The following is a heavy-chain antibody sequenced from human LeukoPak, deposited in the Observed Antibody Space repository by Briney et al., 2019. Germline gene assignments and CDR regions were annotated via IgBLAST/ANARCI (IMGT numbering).Heavy chain of an antibody. D-gene: IGHD6-19*01. V-gene: IGHV4-38-2*02. CDR2: IYHSGST. Sequence: SETLSLTCTVSGYSISSGYYWGWIRQPPGKGLEWIGSIYHSGSTYYNPSLKSRFTISVDTSKNQFSLKLSSVTAADTAVYYCARDRVGSGWYGDAFDIWGQGTMVTVSS. CDR1: GYSISSGYY. CDR3: ARDRVGSGWYGDAFDI. J-gene: IGHJ3*02.